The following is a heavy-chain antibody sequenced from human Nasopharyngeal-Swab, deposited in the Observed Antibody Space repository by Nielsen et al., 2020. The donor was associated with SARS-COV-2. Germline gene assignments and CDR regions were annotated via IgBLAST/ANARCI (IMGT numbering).Heavy chain of an antibody. Sequence: VRQAPGKGLEWVANIKQDGSEKYYVDSVKGRFTISRDNAKNSLYLQMNSLRAEDTAAYYCARDLGITMVRGVTRDNWFDPWGQGTLVTVSS. D-gene: IGHD3-10*01. CDR3: ARDLGITMVRGVTRDNWFDP. V-gene: IGHV3-7*04. CDR2: IKQDGSEK. J-gene: IGHJ5*02.